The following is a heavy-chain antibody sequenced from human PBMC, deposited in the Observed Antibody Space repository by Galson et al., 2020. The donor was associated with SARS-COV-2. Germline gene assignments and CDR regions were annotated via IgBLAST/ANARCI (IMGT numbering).Heavy chain of an antibody. Sequence: SETLSLTCAVSGGSISSGGYSWSWIRQPPGKGLEWIGYIYHSGSTYYNPSLKSRVTISVDRSKNQFSLKLSSVTAADTAVYYCARERGLHYGGNSPPGVFDLWGRGTLVTVSS. CDR3: ARERGLHYGGNSPPGVFDL. D-gene: IGHD4-17*01. CDR1: GGSISSGGYS. J-gene: IGHJ2*01. V-gene: IGHV4-30-2*01. CDR2: IYHSGST.